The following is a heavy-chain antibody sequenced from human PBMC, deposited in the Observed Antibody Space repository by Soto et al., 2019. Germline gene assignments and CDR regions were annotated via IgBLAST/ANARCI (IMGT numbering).Heavy chain of an antibody. V-gene: IGHV1-2*04. Sequence: QVQLVQSGAEVKKPGASVTVSCRSSGDTFNDYYIHWVRQAPGQGLEWMGWINPNGGVTKYAQKFQGWARMTRDTSIRTVYKQLSRLRSDDTAVYYCARESGGATATLDYYSVYMDVWGTGTTVTVSS. D-gene: IGHD5-12*01. CDR1: GDTFNDYY. CDR2: INPNGGVT. J-gene: IGHJ6*03. CDR3: ARESGGATATLDYYSVYMDV.